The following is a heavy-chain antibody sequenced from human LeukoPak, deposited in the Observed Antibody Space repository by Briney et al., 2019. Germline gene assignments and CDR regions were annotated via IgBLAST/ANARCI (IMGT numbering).Heavy chain of an antibody. J-gene: IGHJ5*02. D-gene: IGHD6-19*01. V-gene: IGHV3-30*02. CDR2: IRYDGSNK. CDR1: GFTFSSYG. Sequence: PGGSLRLSCAASGFTFSSYGMHWVRQAPGKGLEWVAFIRYDGSNKYYADSVKGRFTISRDNSKNTLYLQMNSLRAEDTAVYYCAKDLYNSGWPNWFDPWGQGTLVTVSS. CDR3: AKDLYNSGWPNWFDP.